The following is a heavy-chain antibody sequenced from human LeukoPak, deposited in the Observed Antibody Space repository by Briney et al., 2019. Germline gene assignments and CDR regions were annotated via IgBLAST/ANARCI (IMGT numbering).Heavy chain of an antibody. Sequence: PGGSLGLSCAASGFTLSSYIMNWVRQAPGKGLEWVSSISSSSGYIYYADSVKGRFTISRDNAKNSLYLQMNSLRAEDTAVYSCARVDSSGYGLDNWGQGTLVTVSS. CDR2: ISSSSGYI. CDR3: ARVDSSGYGLDN. D-gene: IGHD3-22*01. V-gene: IGHV3-21*01. CDR1: GFTLSSYI. J-gene: IGHJ4*02.